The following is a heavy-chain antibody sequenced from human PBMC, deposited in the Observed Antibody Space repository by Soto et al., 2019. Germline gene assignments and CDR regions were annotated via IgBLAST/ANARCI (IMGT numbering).Heavy chain of an antibody. V-gene: IGHV3-11*01. D-gene: IGHD3-3*01. CDR3: ASHYDMWGGYRSPVDY. CDR2: IDTSGTKI. Sequence: QVQLVESGGDLVKPGGSLRLSCAASGYTFSDYYISWIRQAPGKGLEWISYIDTSGTKIYYADSVKGRFTITRDNAKNSLYLEMNSLRDEDTAVYYCASHYDMWGGYRSPVDYWGQGTLVTVSS. CDR1: GYTFSDYY. J-gene: IGHJ4*02.